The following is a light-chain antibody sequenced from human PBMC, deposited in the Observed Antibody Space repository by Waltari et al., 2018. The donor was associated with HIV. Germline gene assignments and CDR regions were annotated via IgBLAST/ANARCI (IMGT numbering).Light chain of an antibody. CDR2: EVT. Sequence: QSALTQPASVSGSPAQSITISCTGTSSDVRGYTFVSWYQQHPGKAPKLMIYEVTNRPSGVSNRFSGSKSGNTASLTISGLQAEDEAAYYCSSYSSSSTLLFGGGTKLTVL. J-gene: IGLJ2*01. V-gene: IGLV2-14*01. CDR1: SSDVRGYTF. CDR3: SSYSSSSTLL.